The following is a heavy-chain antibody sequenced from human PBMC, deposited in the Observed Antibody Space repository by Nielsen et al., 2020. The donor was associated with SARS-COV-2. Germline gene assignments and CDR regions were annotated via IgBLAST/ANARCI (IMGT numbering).Heavy chain of an antibody. J-gene: IGHJ4*02. CDR2: INAGNGNT. V-gene: IGHV1-3*01. D-gene: IGHD6-19*01. Sequence: SVKVSCKASGYSFTLYSIHWVRQAPGQRLEWMGWINAGNGNTRYSQKFQGRVTITRDTSASTAYMELSSLRSEDTAVYYCARITPSSGWDYWGQGTLVTVSS. CDR1: GYSFTLYS. CDR3: ARITPSSGWDY.